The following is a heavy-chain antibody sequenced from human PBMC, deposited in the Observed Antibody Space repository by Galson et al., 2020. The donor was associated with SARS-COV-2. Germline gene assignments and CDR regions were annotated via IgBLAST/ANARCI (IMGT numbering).Heavy chain of an antibody. J-gene: IGHJ4*02. CDR1: GYSISSGYY. D-gene: IGHD3-3*01. Sequence: SETLSLTCAVSGYSISSGYYWGWIRQPPGKGLEWIGSIYHSGSTYYNPSLKSRVTISVDTSKNQFALKLSSVTAAGTAVYYCARQGPGTIFGVVIIPYYFDYWGQGTLVTVSS. CDR2: IYHSGST. V-gene: IGHV4-38-2*01. CDR3: ARQGPGTIFGVVIIPYYFDY.